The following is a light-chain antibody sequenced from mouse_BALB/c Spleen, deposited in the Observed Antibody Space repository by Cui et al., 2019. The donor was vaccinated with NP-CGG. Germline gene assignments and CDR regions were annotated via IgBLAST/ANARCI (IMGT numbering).Light chain of an antibody. J-gene: IGLJ1*01. CDR3: ALWYSQHWV. CDR2: GTK. Sequence: QAVVTQKSAHHTSPGDTVTLTCRSSTGAVTTNNYAKWVQEKPSHLFNGLKGGTKNRVPGVPAKFSGSLIGDKAALTIPGAQTEGEAIYFCALWYSQHWVFGGGTKLTVL. CDR1: TGAVTTNNY. V-gene: IGLV1*01.